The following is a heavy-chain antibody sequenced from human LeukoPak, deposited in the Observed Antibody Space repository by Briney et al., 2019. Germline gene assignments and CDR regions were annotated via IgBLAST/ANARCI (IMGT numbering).Heavy chain of an antibody. CDR3: ARGAGDYARYYFDY. D-gene: IGHD4-17*01. Sequence: PSETLSLTCAVYGGSFSGFYWGWIRQPPMKGLEWIGEINHSESTNYNTSLKSRVTISVDTSKNQFSLKLTSVTAADTAVYYCARGAGDYARYYFDYWGQGTLVTVSS. CDR2: INHSEST. CDR1: GGSFSGFY. V-gene: IGHV4-34*01. J-gene: IGHJ4*02.